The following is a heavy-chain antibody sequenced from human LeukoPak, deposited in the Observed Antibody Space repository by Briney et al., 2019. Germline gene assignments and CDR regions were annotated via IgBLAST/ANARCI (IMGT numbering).Heavy chain of an antibody. CDR1: GGSISSYY. CDR2: IYYSGGT. V-gene: IGHV4-59*08. Sequence: SETLSLTCTVSGGSISSYYWSWIRQPRGKGLEWIGYIYYSGGTNYNPSLKSRVTISVDTSKNQFSLKLSSVTAADTAVYYCARHSAVADDAFDSWGQGTLVTVSS. J-gene: IGHJ3*02. D-gene: IGHD6-19*01. CDR3: ARHSAVADDAFDS.